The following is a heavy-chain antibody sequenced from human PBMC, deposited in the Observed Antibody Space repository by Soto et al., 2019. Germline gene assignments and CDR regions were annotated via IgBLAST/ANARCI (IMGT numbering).Heavy chain of an antibody. CDR2: IDWDDDK. Sequence: SGPTLVNPTQTLTLTCTFSGFSLSTSGMYVSWIRQPPGKALEWLARIDWDDDKYYSTSLKTRLTISKDTSKNQVVLTMTNMEPVDTDTYYFDWIKGGSGGNYYYYGMDVWGQGTPVTVSS. CDR1: GFSLSTSGMY. J-gene: IGHJ6*02. CDR3: DWIKGGSGGNYYYYGMDV. V-gene: IGHV2-70*11. D-gene: IGHD1-26*01.